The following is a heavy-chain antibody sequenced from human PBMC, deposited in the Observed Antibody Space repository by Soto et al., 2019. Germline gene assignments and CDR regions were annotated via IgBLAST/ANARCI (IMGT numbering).Heavy chain of an antibody. CDR2: ISGSDGTT. CDR3: ARDRDKAYYYGSGSYYLALMDV. Sequence: GRSLRISCSASGFTFSSYAMAWVRQAPGKGLEWVSVISGSDGTTHYADSAKGRFTISRDNSKNTLYLQMNSLRAEDTAVYYCARDRDKAYYYGSGSYYLALMDVWGQGTTVNV. V-gene: IGHV3-23*01. D-gene: IGHD3-10*01. CDR1: GFTFSSYA. J-gene: IGHJ6*02.